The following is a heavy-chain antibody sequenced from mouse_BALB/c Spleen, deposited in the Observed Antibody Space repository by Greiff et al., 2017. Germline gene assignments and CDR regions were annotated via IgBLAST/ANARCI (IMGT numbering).Heavy chain of an antibody. V-gene: IGHV5-9-4*01. CDR1: GFTFSSYA. CDR2: ISSGGSYT. CDR3: ARDGNYGFAY. J-gene: IGHJ3*01. Sequence: EVQGVESGGGLVKPGGSLKLSCAASGFTFSSYAMSWVRQTPEKRLEWVASISSGGSYTYYPDTVTGRFTISRDNAKNTLYLEMSSLRSEDTAMYYCARDGNYGFAYWGQGTLVTVSA. D-gene: IGHD2-1*01.